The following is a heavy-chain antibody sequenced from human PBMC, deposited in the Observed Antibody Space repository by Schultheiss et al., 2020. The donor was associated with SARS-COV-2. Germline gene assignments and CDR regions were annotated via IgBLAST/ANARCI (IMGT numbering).Heavy chain of an antibody. CDR3: ARDDGSGSYFAYYGMDV. J-gene: IGHJ6*02. CDR2: ISSSSSYT. D-gene: IGHD3-10*01. Sequence: GESLKISCAASGFTFSNYGMHWVRQAPGKGLEWVSYISSSSSYTNYADSVKGRFTISRDKSKNTLYLQMNSLRTEDTAVYYCARDDGSGSYFAYYGMDVWGQGTTVTVSS. CDR1: GFTFSNYG. V-gene: IGHV3-21*05.